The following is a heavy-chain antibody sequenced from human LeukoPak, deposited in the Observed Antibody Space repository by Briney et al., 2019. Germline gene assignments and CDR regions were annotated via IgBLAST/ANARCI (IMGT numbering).Heavy chain of an antibody. CDR3: ARFDSSGYYYPFDY. J-gene: IGHJ4*02. Sequence: ASVKVSCKASGYTFTGYYMHWVRQAPGQGLEWMGWINPNSGGTNYAQKFQGRVTMTRDTSISTAYMELSRLRPDDTAVYYCARFDSSGYYYPFDYWGQGTLVTVSS. CDR1: GYTFTGYY. CDR2: INPNSGGT. V-gene: IGHV1-2*02. D-gene: IGHD3-22*01.